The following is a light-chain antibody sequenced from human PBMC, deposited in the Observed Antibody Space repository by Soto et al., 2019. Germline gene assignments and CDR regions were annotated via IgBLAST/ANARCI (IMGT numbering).Light chain of an antibody. CDR2: KAS. Sequence: DIQMTQSPSTLSASVGDRVTITCRASQSLSSWLAWYQEKPGKAPKLLIYKASSLESGVPSGFSGSGSETEFTLTISSLQPDDFATYYCQQYNTFPLTFGGGTKVEIK. CDR3: QQYNTFPLT. J-gene: IGKJ4*01. V-gene: IGKV1-5*03. CDR1: QSLSSW.